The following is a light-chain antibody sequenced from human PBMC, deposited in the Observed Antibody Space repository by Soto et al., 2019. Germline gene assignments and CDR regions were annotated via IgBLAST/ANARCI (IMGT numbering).Light chain of an antibody. V-gene: IGKV1-39*01. Sequence: DIQMTQSPSSLSASVGDRVIITCRASQTISSHLNWYQQKPGKAPNLLVYAASSLQSGVPSRFTGSGSGTDFTLTISSLQPEDFETYFCQQSYTTPITFGQGTRLEIK. J-gene: IGKJ5*01. CDR3: QQSYTTPIT. CDR2: AAS. CDR1: QTISSH.